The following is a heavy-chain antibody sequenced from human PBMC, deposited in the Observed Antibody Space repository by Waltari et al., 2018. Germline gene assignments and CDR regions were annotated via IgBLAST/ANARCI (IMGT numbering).Heavy chain of an antibody. Sequence: QVQLQQWGAGLLKPSETLSLTCAVYGGSFTAYLWSGFRQSPGKGLEWGGEINHSGSTTYNPSLKSRVTISVDRSKNHFSLKLSSMTAADTAFYYCAGGVGSPHYFYGMDVWGQGTTVTVSS. D-gene: IGHD1-26*01. CDR3: AGGVGSPHYFYGMDV. CDR1: GGSFTAYL. J-gene: IGHJ6*02. CDR2: INHSGST. V-gene: IGHV4-34*01.